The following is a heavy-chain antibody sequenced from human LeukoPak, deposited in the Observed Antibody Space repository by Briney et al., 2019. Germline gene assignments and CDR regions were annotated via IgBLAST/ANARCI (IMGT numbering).Heavy chain of an antibody. V-gene: IGHV1-46*03. CDR3: ARSVGGWYHSGQPTKWFDY. CDR2: INPSGGST. J-gene: IGHJ4*02. D-gene: IGHD6-19*01. Sequence: ASVKVSCKASGYTFTSYYMHWVRQAPGQGLEWMGIINPSGGSTSYAQKFQGRVTMTRVTSTSTVYMELSSLRSEDTAVYYCARSVGGWYHSGQPTKWFDYWGQGTLVTVSS. CDR1: GYTFTSYY.